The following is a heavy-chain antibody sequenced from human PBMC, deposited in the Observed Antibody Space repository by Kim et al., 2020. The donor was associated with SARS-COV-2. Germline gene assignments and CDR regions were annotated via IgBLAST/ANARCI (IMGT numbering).Heavy chain of an antibody. V-gene: IGHV3-23*01. J-gene: IGHJ4*02. CDR3: AKSITKTLRFFDY. D-gene: IGHD3-3*01. Sequence: SAAPVQGRFTISRDNSKNTLYLQMNSLRAEDTAVYYCAKSITKTLRFFDYWGQGTLVTVSS.